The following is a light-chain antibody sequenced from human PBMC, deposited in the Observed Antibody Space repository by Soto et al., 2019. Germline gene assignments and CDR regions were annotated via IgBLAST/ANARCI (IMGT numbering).Light chain of an antibody. CDR3: QQYGSSRTWT. CDR2: GAS. V-gene: IGKV3-20*01. J-gene: IGKJ1*01. CDR1: QMVSSSY. Sequence: IVLTHSPGTVSSSPGGRATLSCGPGQMVSSSYLAWYQQKPGQAPRLLIYGASSRATGIPDRFSGSGSGTDFTLTISRLEPEDFAVYYCQQYGSSRTWTFGQGTKVDIK.